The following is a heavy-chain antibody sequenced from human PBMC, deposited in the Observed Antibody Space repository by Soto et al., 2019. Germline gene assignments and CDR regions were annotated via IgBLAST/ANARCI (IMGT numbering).Heavy chain of an antibody. CDR2: ISTYNGDT. J-gene: IGHJ6*02. V-gene: IGHV1-18*01. D-gene: IGHD5-12*01. CDR3: AREGVAPYYYYGMDV. Sequence: ASVKVSCKACGDTFTRSGISWVRQAPGQGLEWMGWISTYNGDTNYAQTFQGRVTMTTDTSTSTVHMEVRSLRSDDTAVYYCAREGVAPYYYYGMDVWGQGTPVTVSS. CDR1: GDTFTRSG.